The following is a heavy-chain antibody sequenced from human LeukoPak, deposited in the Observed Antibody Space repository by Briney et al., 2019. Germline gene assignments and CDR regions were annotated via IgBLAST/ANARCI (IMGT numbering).Heavy chain of an antibody. CDR1: GGSFSGYY. J-gene: IGHJ4*02. CDR2: INHSGST. V-gene: IGHV4-34*01. Sequence: SETLSLTCAVYGGSFSGYYWSWIRQPPGKGLEWIGEINHSGSTNYNPSLKSRVTISVDTSRNQFSLRLSSVTAADTAVYYCARCYDSSGYRRWGQGTLVTVSS. D-gene: IGHD3-22*01. CDR3: ARCYDSSGYRR.